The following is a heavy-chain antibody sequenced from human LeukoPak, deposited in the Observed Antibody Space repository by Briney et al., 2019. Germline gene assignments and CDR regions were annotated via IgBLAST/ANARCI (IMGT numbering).Heavy chain of an antibody. Sequence: GGSLRLPCTASGFAFSVYAMSWLRQPPGKGLEWVSTINANSGTTSYAASVRGRFTISRDNSKNTLYLQLNTLRADDTATYYCAKPISGGLAVTADWFHPWGQGTLVVVSS. J-gene: IGHJ5*01. CDR3: AKPISGGLAVTADWFHP. CDR1: GFAFSVYA. CDR2: INANSGTT. V-gene: IGHV3-23*01. D-gene: IGHD6-19*01.